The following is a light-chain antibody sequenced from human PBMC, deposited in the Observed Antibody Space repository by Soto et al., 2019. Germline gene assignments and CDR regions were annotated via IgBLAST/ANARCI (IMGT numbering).Light chain of an antibody. CDR3: QRYYSYPFT. J-gene: IGKJ2*01. CDR2: DAS. Sequence: DIQMTQSPSTLSASVGDRVTITCRASQNIITWLAWYQQKLGKAHKLLIYDASSLESGVPSRFSGSGSGTEHSLVISSLQLDDFATYYCQRYYSYPFTFGQGTKLEIK. CDR1: QNIITW. V-gene: IGKV1-5*01.